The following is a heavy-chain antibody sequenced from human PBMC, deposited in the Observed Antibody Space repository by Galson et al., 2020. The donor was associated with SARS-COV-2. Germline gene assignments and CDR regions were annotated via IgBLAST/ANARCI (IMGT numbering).Heavy chain of an antibody. CDR1: GYSFTSYW. CDR2: IDPSDSYT. CDR3: ARHEGEWELWFKAGVYYYYMDV. Sequence: HGESLKISCKGSGYSFTSYWISWVRQMPGKGLEWMGRIDPSDSYTNHSPSFQGHVTISADKSISTAYLQWSSLKASDTAMYYCARHEGEWELWFKAGVYYYYMDVWGKGTTVTVSS. D-gene: IGHD5-18*01. V-gene: IGHV5-10-1*01. J-gene: IGHJ6*03.